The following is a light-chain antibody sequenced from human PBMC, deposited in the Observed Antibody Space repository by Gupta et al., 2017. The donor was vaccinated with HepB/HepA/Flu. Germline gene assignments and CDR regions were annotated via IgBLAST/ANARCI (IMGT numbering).Light chain of an antibody. CDR1: QSISSW. V-gene: IGKV1-5*03. CDR2: KAA. Sequence: DIQMTQSPSTLSASVGDRVTITCRASQSISSWLAWYQQKPGKAPKLLIYKAASLESGVPSRFSGSRCGTEFTPTTSSLQPDDFATYYCQQYNSYSWTFGQGTKVEIK. J-gene: IGKJ1*01. CDR3: QQYNSYSWT.